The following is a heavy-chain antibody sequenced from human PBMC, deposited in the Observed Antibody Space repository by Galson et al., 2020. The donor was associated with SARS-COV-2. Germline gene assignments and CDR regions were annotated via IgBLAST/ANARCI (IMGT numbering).Heavy chain of an antibody. Sequence: SEPLSLTCTVSAGSIRSSSYYWGWIRQPPGKGLAWIGSIYYSGSTYHNPSLKSRVTISVDTSKNQFSLKLSSVTAADTAVYYCARHWGRTYYYDSSTPGGYFDLWGRGTLVTVSS. CDR3: ARHWGRTYYYDSSTPGGYFDL. CDR1: AGSIRSSSYY. V-gene: IGHV4-39*01. J-gene: IGHJ2*01. CDR2: IYYSGST. D-gene: IGHD3-22*01.